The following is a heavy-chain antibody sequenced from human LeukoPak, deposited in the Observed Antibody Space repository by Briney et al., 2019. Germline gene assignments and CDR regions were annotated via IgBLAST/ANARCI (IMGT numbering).Heavy chain of an antibody. CDR2: IRPTDGST. Sequence: ASVKVSCKPSGYTFINHYIHWVRQAPGQGLEWMGVIRPTDGSTSYAQNFQGRLSMTSDTSTSTAYMELSSLRSEDTAIYYCKRTINSWFDPWGQGTPVSVSS. CDR1: GYTFINHY. V-gene: IGHV1-46*01. J-gene: IGHJ5*02. CDR3: KRTINSWFDP. D-gene: IGHD3-9*01.